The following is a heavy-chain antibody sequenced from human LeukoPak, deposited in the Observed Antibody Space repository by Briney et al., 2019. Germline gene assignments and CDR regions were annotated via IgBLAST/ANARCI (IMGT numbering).Heavy chain of an antibody. CDR3: ARNNGMDV. CDR1: TFTFSNYW. J-gene: IGHJ6*02. Sequence: PGGSLRLSCAASTFTFSNYWMSWVRQAPGKGLEWVANIKEDGTEKDYVDSVKGRFTISRDNAKNSLYLQMNSLRAEDTALYHCARNNGMDVWGQGTTVIVSS. CDR2: IKEDGTEK. V-gene: IGHV3-7*03.